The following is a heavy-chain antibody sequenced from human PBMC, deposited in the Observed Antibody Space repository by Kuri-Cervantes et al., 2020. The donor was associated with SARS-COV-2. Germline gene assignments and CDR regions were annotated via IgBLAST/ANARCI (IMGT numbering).Heavy chain of an antibody. D-gene: IGHD2-15*01. CDR3: ARTLTNAGGRNEGIDY. V-gene: IGHV4-39*01. J-gene: IGHJ4*02. CDR1: GGSISSSSYY. Sequence: ESLKISCTVSGGSISSSSYYWVWIRQPPGKGLEWIGSIYYSGSTYYYPSLKSRVTISVDTSKNQFSLNLSAVTAPDTAVYYCARTLTNAGGRNEGIDYWGQGTLVTVSS. CDR2: IYYSGST.